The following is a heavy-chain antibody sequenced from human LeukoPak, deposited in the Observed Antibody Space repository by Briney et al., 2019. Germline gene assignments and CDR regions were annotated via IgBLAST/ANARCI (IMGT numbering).Heavy chain of an antibody. CDR3: ARHRNKVFPYDY. J-gene: IGHJ4*02. CDR1: GYKFANYW. CDR2: LYGDDGDT. D-gene: IGHD1/OR15-1a*01. Sequence: GESLKISCQTSGYKFANYWIAWVRKIPGRGLDWMGILYGDDGDTTYSPSFQGRIDISADRSTGTAYLQWGSLKASDSAMYYCARHRNKVFPYDYWGQGTLVTVSS. V-gene: IGHV5-51*01.